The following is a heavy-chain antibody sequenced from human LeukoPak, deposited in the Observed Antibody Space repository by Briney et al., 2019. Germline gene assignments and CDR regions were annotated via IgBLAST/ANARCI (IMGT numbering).Heavy chain of an antibody. CDR2: IYYSGST. J-gene: IGHJ6*02. CDR3: ATLGAYNWNYDGMDV. Sequence: SETLSLTCTVSGGSISSYYWSWIRQPPGKGLEWIGYIYYSGSTSYNPSLKSRVTISVDTSKNQFSLKLSSVTAADTAVYYCATLGAYNWNYDGMDVWGQGTTVTVSS. CDR1: GGSISSYY. V-gene: IGHV4-59*01. D-gene: IGHD1-20*01.